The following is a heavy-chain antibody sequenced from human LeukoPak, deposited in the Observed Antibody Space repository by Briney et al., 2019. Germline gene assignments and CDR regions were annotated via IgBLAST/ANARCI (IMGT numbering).Heavy chain of an antibody. D-gene: IGHD3-10*01. V-gene: IGHV4-4*07. J-gene: IGHJ4*02. Sequence: SETLCLTCTVSGGSISNYYCSWIRQPAGNGLEWIGRIYASGNTDYNPSLKSRVTMSVDTSKNQFSLKLSSVTAADTAVYYCARDGDLYGSGSYFKAYYFDYWGQGTLVTVSS. CDR3: ARDGDLYGSGSYFKAYYFDY. CDR1: GGSISNYY. CDR2: IYASGNT.